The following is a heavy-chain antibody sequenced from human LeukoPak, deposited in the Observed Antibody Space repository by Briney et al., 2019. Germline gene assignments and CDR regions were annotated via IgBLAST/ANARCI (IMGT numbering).Heavy chain of an antibody. V-gene: IGHV1-69*05. CDR3: ARNSGSYYWYYYYMDV. D-gene: IGHD1-26*01. J-gene: IGHJ6*03. CDR1: GGTFSSYA. CDR2: IIPIFGTA. Sequence: SVKVSCKASGGTFSSYAISWVRQAPGQGLEWMGGIIPIFGTANYAQKFQGRVTITTDESTSTAYMELSSLRSEDTAVYYCARNSGSYYWYYYYMDVWGKGTTVTVSS.